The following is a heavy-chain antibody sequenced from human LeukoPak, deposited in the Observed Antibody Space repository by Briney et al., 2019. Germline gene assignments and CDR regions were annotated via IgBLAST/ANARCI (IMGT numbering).Heavy chain of an antibody. J-gene: IGHJ4*02. CDR3: EAVAADFDY. CDR1: GFTFSSYG. D-gene: IGHD6-19*01. Sequence: GGSLRLSCAASGFTFSSYGMHWVRQAPGKGLEWVAVISYDGSNKYYADSVKGRFTISRDNSKNTLYLQMNSLRAEDTAVYYCEAVAADFDYWGQGTLVTVSS. CDR2: ISYDGSNK. V-gene: IGHV3-30*03.